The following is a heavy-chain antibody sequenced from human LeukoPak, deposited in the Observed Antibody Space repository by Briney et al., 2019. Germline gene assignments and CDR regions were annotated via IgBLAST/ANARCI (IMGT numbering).Heavy chain of an antibody. Sequence: PGGSLRLSCAASGFTVSSNYMSWVRQAPGKGLEWVSVIYSGGSTYYADSVKGRFTISRDNSKNTLYLQMNSLRAEDTAVYYCARGGSSELIPVGCAFDIWGQGTMVTVSS. CDR2: IYSGGST. D-gene: IGHD1-26*01. V-gene: IGHV3-53*01. CDR1: GFTVSSNY. J-gene: IGHJ3*02. CDR3: ARGGSSELIPVGCAFDI.